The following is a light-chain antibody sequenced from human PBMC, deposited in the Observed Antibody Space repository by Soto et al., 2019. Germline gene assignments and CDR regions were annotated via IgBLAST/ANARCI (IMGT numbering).Light chain of an antibody. CDR3: QQYNTYSPVT. J-gene: IGKJ4*01. Sequence: EIVMTQSPATLSVSPGERATLSCRASQSVSSNLAWYQQKPGQAPRLLIYGASTRATGIPARFSGSGSGTEFTLTISSLQPDDCATYYCQQYNTYSPVTFGGGTNVEI. CDR2: GAS. V-gene: IGKV3-15*01. CDR1: QSVSSN.